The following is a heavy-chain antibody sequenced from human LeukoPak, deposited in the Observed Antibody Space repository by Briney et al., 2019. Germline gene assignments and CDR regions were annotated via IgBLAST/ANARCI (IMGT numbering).Heavy chain of an antibody. CDR3: ARLRLGEWFGSSPPLVYFQH. V-gene: IGHV5-51*01. D-gene: IGHD3-16*01. J-gene: IGHJ1*01. Sequence: GESLKISCKGSGYSFTSYWIGWVRQMPGKGLEWMGIIYPGDSDTRYSPSFQGQVTISADKSISTAYLQWSSLKASDTAMYYCARLRLGEWFGSSPPLVYFQHWGQGTLVTVSS. CDR2: IYPGDSDT. CDR1: GYSFTSYW.